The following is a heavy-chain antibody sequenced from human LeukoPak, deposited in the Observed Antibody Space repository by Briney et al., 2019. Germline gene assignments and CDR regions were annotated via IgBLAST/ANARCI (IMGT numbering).Heavy chain of an antibody. CDR1: GFSFSNHW. J-gene: IGHJ4*02. V-gene: IGHV3-74*01. D-gene: IGHD3-10*01. CDR2: IRGDGTDT. Sequence: GGSLRLSCAASGFSFSNHWMHWVRQAPGKGPLWLSRIRGDGTDTGYADSVKGRFTISRDNAKNTLYLQMNSLTAEDTALYFCARDLILASGSLDYWGQGTLVTVSS. CDR3: ARDLILASGSLDY.